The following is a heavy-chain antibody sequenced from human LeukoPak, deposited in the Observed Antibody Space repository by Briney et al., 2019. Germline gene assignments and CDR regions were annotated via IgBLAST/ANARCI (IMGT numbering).Heavy chain of an antibody. V-gene: IGHV3-11*01. D-gene: IGHD6-13*01. J-gene: IGHJ4*02. CDR1: GFTVSSNY. Sequence: GGSLRLSCAASGFTVSSNYMSWVRQAPGKGLEWVSYISSSGSTIYYADSVKGRFTISRDNAKNSLYLQMNSLRAEDTAVYYCARVGSSYFDYWGQGTLVTVSS. CDR3: ARVGSSYFDY. CDR2: ISSSGSTI.